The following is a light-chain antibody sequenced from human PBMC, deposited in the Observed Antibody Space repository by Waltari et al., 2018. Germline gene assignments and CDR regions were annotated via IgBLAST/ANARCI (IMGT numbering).Light chain of an antibody. CDR1: QNFSNY. CDR3: QQRLNWPVT. CDR2: DAS. J-gene: IGKJ4*01. V-gene: IGKV3-11*01. Sequence: DIVLTQSPATLSLSPGERATLSCRASQNFSNYLAWYQQKPGQAPRPLIYDASKTFTGTPARFSGSGSGTDFTLTIGSLEPDDFAVYYCQQRLNWPVTFGGGTKVEIK.